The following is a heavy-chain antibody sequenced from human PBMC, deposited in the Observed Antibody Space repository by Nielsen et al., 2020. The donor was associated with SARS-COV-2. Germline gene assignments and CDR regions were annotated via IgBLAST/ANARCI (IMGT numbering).Heavy chain of an antibody. J-gene: IGHJ3*02. CDR3: ARDGGEQQLVWAFDI. V-gene: IGHV4-4*02. CDR2: IYHSGST. Sequence: SETLSLTCAVSGGSISSSNWWSWVRQPPGKGLEWIGEIYHSGSTNYNPSLKSRVTISVDKSKNQFSLKLSSVTAADTAVYYCARDGGEQQLVWAFDIWGQGTMVTVSS. D-gene: IGHD6-13*01. CDR1: GGSISSSNW.